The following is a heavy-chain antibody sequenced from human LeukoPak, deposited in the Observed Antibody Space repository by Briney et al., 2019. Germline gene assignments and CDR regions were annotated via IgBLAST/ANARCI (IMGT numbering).Heavy chain of an antibody. CDR1: GFTFSSYG. D-gene: IGHD6-19*01. Sequence: GGSLRLSCAASGFTFSSYGMSWVRQAPGKGLEWVANIKQDGSEKYYVDSVKGRFTISRDNAKNSLYLQMNSLRAEDTAVYYCDVNSGWYVDWGQGTLVTVSS. J-gene: IGHJ4*02. CDR2: IKQDGSEK. CDR3: DVNSGWYVD. V-gene: IGHV3-7*01.